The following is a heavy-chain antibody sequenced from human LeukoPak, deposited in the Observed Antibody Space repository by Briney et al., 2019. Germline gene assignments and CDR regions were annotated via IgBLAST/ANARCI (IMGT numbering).Heavy chain of an antibody. V-gene: IGHV3-9*01. J-gene: IGHJ4*02. CDR2: ISWNSHTI. CDR3: AKDIGYSYGPFDY. Sequence: GRSLRLSCAASGFTFDDYAMHWVRQAPGKGLEWVSGISWNSHTIGYADSVKGRFTISRDNAKNSLYLQMNSLRAEDTALYYCAKDIGYSYGPFDYWGQGTLVTVSS. CDR1: GFTFDDYA. D-gene: IGHD5-18*01.